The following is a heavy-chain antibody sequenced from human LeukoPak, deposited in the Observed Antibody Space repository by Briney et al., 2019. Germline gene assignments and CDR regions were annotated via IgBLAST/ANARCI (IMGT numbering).Heavy chain of an antibody. D-gene: IGHD6-19*01. J-gene: IGHJ4*02. CDR2: ISASETSI. Sequence: GGSLRLSCAASGFTFSLYNMNWVRQAPGKGLEWVSQISASETSIKYADSVRGRFTISRDNVKNSVYLQMNSLRDEDTAIYYCVRDNLENQWLERSYWGQGTLVTVSS. CDR1: GFTFSLYN. CDR3: VRDNLENQWLERSY. V-gene: IGHV3-48*02.